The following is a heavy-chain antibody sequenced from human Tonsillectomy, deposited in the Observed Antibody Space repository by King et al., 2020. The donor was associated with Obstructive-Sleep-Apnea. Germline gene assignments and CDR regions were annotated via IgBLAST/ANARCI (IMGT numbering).Heavy chain of an antibody. CDR2: IKSKTDGGTT. CDR3: TTPSGLLWFGELSINAFDI. V-gene: IGHV3-15*01. J-gene: IGHJ3*02. Sequence: VQLVESGGGLVKAGGSLRLSCAASGFTFSNAWMSWVRQAPGKGLEWVGRIKSKTDGGTTDYAAPVKGRFTISRDDSKNTLYLQMNSLKTEDTAVYYCTTPSGLLWFGELSINAFDIWGQGTMVTVSS. D-gene: IGHD3-10*01. CDR1: GFTFSNAW.